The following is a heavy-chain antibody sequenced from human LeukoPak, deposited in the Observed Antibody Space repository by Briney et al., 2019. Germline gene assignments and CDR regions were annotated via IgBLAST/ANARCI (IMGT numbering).Heavy chain of an antibody. CDR2: ISYDGSNK. J-gene: IGHJ4*02. Sequence: GGSLRLSCAASGLTFRSYGMHSVRQAPGKGLEWVAVISYDGSNKYYAGSVKGRFTISRDNSKNTLYVQMNSLRAEDTAVYYCAKDAKVERPWIQLWSHIDYWGQGTLVTVSS. V-gene: IGHV3-30*18. CDR1: GLTFRSYG. CDR3: AKDAKVERPWIQLWSHIDY. D-gene: IGHD5-18*01.